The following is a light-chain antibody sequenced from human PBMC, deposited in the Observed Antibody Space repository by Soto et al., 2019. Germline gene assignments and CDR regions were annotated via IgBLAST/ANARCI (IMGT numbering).Light chain of an antibody. Sequence: IQLTQSPSSLSASVGDRVTITCRASQGISTYLAWYQQKSGKAPKLLIYAASTLQSGVPSRFSGSGSGTDFTLTISSLQSEDFATYYCQQLNSYLGTFGQGTKLEIK. J-gene: IGKJ2*02. V-gene: IGKV1-9*01. CDR1: QGISTY. CDR3: QQLNSYLGT. CDR2: AAS.